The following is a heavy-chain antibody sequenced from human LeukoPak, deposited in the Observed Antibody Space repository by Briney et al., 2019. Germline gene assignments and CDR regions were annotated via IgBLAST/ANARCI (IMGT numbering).Heavy chain of an antibody. Sequence: KPSETLSLTCGVYGGSFSGCYWSWIRQPPGKGLEWMGEINHSGSTNYNPSLKSRVTISVDTSKNQFSLKLSSVTAADTAVYYCARAGRTVVRSKSWYFDLWGRGTLVTVSS. CDR3: ARAGRTVVRSKSWYFDL. V-gene: IGHV4-34*01. CDR1: GGSFSGCY. CDR2: INHSGST. J-gene: IGHJ2*01. D-gene: IGHD4-23*01.